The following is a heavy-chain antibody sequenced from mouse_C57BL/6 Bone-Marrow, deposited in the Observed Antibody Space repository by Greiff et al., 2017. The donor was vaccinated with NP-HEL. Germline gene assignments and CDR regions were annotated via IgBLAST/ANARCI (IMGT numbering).Heavy chain of an antibody. CDR3: ARNYWAMDY. Sequence: QVQLKQPGAELVRPGSSVKLSCKASGYTFTSYWMHWVKQRPIQGLEWIGNIDPSDSETHYNQKFKDKATLTVDKSSSTAYMQLSSLTSEDSAVYYCARNYWAMDYWGQGTSVTVSS. CDR1: GYTFTSYW. D-gene: IGHD2-1*01. CDR2: IDPSDSET. V-gene: IGHV1-52*01. J-gene: IGHJ4*01.